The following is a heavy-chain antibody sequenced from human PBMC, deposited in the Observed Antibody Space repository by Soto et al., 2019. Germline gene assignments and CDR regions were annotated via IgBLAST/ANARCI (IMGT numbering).Heavy chain of an antibody. D-gene: IGHD1-26*01. Sequence: EVQLLESGGGLVQPGGSLRLSCAASGFTFSSYAMSWVRQAPGKGLEWVSAISGGGGSTDYADSVKGRFTISRDNSKNKLNLQMNSLRAEDTAVYYCAKGVVGVTFFDYWGQGTLVTVSS. CDR2: ISGGGGST. J-gene: IGHJ4*02. CDR1: GFTFSSYA. V-gene: IGHV3-23*01. CDR3: AKGVVGVTFFDY.